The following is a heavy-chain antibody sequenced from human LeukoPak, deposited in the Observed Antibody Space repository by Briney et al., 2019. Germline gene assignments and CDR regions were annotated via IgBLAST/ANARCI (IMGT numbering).Heavy chain of an antibody. CDR2: IWYDGSNK. V-gene: IGHV3-33*06. CDR3: AKEGGSGTGDY. J-gene: IGHJ4*02. Sequence: GGSLRLSCAPSGFTFSSYAMSWVRPAPGKGLEWGAVIWYDGSNKYYADYVKGRFTIARDNSKNTLYLQMNSVRAEDRAVYYCAKEGGSGTGDYWGQGTLVTVSS. CDR1: GFTFSSYA. D-gene: IGHD3-16*01.